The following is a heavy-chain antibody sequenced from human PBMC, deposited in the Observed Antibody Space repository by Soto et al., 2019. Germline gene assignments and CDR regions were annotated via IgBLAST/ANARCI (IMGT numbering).Heavy chain of an antibody. V-gene: IGHV3-20*04. Sequence: GESLKISCAASGFPFDDYGMSWVRQAPGKGLEWVSGINRDGGSTGYADSVKGRFTISRDNAKNSLYLQMNSLRAEDTAFYYCARAPGYYGDFFDYWGQGTLVTVSS. D-gene: IGHD4-17*01. CDR3: ARAPGYYGDFFDY. CDR1: GFPFDDYG. CDR2: INRDGGST. J-gene: IGHJ4*02.